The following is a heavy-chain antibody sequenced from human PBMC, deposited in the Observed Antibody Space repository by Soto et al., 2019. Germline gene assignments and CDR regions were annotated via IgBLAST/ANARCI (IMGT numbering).Heavy chain of an antibody. CDR2: IYYSGST. CDR1: GGSISSSSYY. Sequence: SETLSLTCTVSGGSISSSSYYWGWIRQPPGKGLERIGSIYYSGSTYYNPSLKSRVTISVDTSKNQFSLKLSSVTAADTAVYYCARQRKDWNYSASSDNWFDPWGQGTLVTVSS. D-gene: IGHD1-7*01. V-gene: IGHV4-39*01. CDR3: ARQRKDWNYSASSDNWFDP. J-gene: IGHJ5*02.